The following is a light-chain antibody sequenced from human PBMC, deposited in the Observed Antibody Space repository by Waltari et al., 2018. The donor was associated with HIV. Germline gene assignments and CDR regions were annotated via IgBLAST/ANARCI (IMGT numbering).Light chain of an antibody. CDR2: EVN. J-gene: IGLJ3*02. CDR3: TTYAGSNNLVV. CDR1: SNDISPDNY. V-gene: IGLV2-8*01. Sequence: QSALTQPPAASGSPGQSVTISCTATSNDISPDNYVSWYQQHPHRDPRIIIYEVNKRPAGVPDRVSGSKTGNTASLTVSGLQDEDEADYYCTTYAGSNNLVVFGGGTKLTVL.